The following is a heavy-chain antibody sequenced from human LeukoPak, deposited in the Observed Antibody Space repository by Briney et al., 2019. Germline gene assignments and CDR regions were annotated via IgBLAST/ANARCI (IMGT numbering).Heavy chain of an antibody. CDR2: IYYSGST. J-gene: IGHJ3*01. V-gene: IGHV4-59*08. D-gene: IGHD7-27*01. CDR3: ARYWGADSFDV. CDR1: GGSISSYY. Sequence: SETLSLTCTVSGGSISSYYWSWIRQPPGKGLEWIGYIYYSGSTNYNPSLKSRVTISVDKSKNQFSLKLSSVTAADTAMYYCARYWGADSFDVWGQGTMVTVSS.